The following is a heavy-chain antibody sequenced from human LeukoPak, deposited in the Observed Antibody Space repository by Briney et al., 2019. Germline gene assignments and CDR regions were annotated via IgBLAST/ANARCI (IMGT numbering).Heavy chain of an antibody. CDR3: ARDLLIVVVPSGAEPYYYYMDV. D-gene: IGHD2-2*01. J-gene: IGHJ6*03. V-gene: IGHV1-18*01. CDR1: GYTFTSYG. CDR2: ISAYNGNT. Sequence: ASVTVSCKASGYTFTSYGISWVRQAPGQGLEWMGWISAYNGNTNYAQKLQGRVTMTTDTSTSTAYMELRSLRSDDTAVYYCARDLLIVVVPSGAEPYYYYMDVWGKGTTVTVSS.